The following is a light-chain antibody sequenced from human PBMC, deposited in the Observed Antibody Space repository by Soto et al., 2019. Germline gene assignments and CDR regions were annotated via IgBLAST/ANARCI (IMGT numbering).Light chain of an antibody. V-gene: IGLV2-14*01. CDR1: SSDVGGYNY. Sequence: QSALTQPASVSGSPGQSITISCTGTSSDVGGYNYVSWYQQHPGKAPKLMIYDVSNRPSGVSSRFSGSKSGNTASLTISGLQAVDEADYYCSSYTSSGALVVFGGGTKVTVL. J-gene: IGLJ2*01. CDR3: SSYTSSGALVV. CDR2: DVS.